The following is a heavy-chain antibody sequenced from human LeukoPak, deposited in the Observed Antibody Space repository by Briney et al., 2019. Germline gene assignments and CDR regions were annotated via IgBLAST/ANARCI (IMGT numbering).Heavy chain of an antibody. Sequence: SETLSLTCTVSGGPIISLYWTWIRQSPVKGLEWIGDISNSGSTSYNPSLKSRVTISIDTSKNQFSLKLSSVTAADTAVYYCGRDALVGYLSFYYMDVWGKGTTVTVSS. J-gene: IGHJ6*03. V-gene: IGHV4-59*11. CDR3: GRDALVGYLSFYYMDV. D-gene: IGHD2-15*01. CDR1: GGPIISLY. CDR2: ISNSGST.